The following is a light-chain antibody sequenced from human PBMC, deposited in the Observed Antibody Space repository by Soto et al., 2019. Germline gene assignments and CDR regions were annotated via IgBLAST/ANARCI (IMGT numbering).Light chain of an antibody. Sequence: EIVLTQSPGTLSLSPGERATLSCRASQSVSRNYLAWYQQKPGQAPRLLIYGASIRATGIPDRFSGSGSGTDFSLTINKLEPEDFAVYYRQQYGSSPPWTFGQGTKVEIK. CDR3: QQYGSSPPWT. CDR2: GAS. CDR1: QSVSRNY. J-gene: IGKJ1*01. V-gene: IGKV3-20*01.